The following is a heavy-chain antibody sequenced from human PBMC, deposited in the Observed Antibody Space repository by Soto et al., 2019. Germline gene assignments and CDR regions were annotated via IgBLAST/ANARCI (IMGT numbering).Heavy chain of an antibody. V-gene: IGHV1-69*13. J-gene: IGHJ5*02. CDR2: IIPIFGTA. D-gene: IGHD2-8*01. Sequence: AAVKVSCKASGGTFSSYAISWVRQAPGQGLEWMGGIIPIFGTANYAQKFQGRVTITADESTSTAYMELSSLRSEDTAVYYCARDGYCTNGVCYMSDPWGQGTLVTVSS. CDR1: GGTFSSYA. CDR3: ARDGYCTNGVCYMSDP.